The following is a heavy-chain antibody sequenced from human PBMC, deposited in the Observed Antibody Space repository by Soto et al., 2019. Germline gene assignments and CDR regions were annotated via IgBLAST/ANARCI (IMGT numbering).Heavy chain of an antibody. D-gene: IGHD6-19*01. CDR3: AKTSSVAGPEIDFDY. V-gene: IGHV3-23*01. J-gene: IGHJ4*02. CDR2: ISGSGGSS. Sequence: PGGSLRLSCAASGFTFTSYAMSWVRQAPGNGLEWVSAISGSGGSSYYADSVKGRFTISRDNSKNTLYLQMNSLRAEDTAVYYCAKTSSVAGPEIDFDYWGQGTLVTVSS. CDR1: GFTFTSYA.